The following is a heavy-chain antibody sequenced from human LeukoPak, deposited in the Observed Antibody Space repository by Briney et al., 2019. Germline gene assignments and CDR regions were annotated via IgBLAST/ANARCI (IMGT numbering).Heavy chain of an antibody. D-gene: IGHD2-15*01. CDR2: IIPIFGTA. V-gene: IGHV1-69*01. CDR1: RGTFSSYA. Sequence: SVKVSCKASRGTFSSYAINWVRQAPGQGLEWMGGIIPIFGTANYAQKFQGRVTITADESTSTAYMELSSLRSEDTAVYYCARGIVVAVQYYFDYWGQGTLVTVSS. CDR3: ARGIVVAVQYYFDY. J-gene: IGHJ4*02.